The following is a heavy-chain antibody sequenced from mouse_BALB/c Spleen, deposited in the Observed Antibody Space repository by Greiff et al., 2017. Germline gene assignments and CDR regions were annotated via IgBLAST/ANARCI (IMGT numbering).Heavy chain of an antibody. CDR1: GFTFSSFG. CDR3: ARSRTGNRDFDV. CDR2: ISSGSSTI. V-gene: IGHV5-17*02. J-gene: IGHJ1*01. D-gene: IGHD4-1*01. Sequence: EVQLVESGGGLVQPGGSRKLSCAASGFTFSSFGMHWVRQAPEKGLEWVAYISSGSSTIYYADTVKGRFTISRDNPKNTLFLQMTSLRSEDTAMYYCARSRTGNRDFDVWGAGTTVTVSS.